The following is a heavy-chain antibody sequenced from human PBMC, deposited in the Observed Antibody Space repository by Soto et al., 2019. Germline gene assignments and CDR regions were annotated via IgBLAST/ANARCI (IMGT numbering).Heavy chain of an antibody. CDR2: IHYSGST. CDR3: ARTLPYYYYYMDV. Sequence: PSETLSLTCTVSGGSISSGDYYWSWIRQPPGKGLEWIGSIHYSGSTYYNPSLKSRVTISVDTSKNQFSLKLSSVTAADTAVYYCARTLPYYYYYMDVWGKGTTVTVSS. J-gene: IGHJ6*03. V-gene: IGHV4-39*01. CDR1: GGSISSGDYY.